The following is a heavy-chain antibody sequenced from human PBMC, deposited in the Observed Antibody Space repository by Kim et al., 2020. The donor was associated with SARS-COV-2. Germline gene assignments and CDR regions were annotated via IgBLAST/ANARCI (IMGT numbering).Heavy chain of an antibody. CDR3: ATYRGDY. Sequence: IFGTANYAQKFQGRVTITADESTSTAYMELSSLRSEDTAVYYCATYRGDYWGQGTLVTVSS. D-gene: IGHD2-2*01. J-gene: IGHJ4*02. V-gene: IGHV1-69*01. CDR2: IFGTA.